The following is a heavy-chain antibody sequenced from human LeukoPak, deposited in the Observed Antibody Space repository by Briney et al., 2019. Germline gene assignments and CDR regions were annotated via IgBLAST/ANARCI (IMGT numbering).Heavy chain of an antibody. Sequence: GGSLRLSCAASGFTVSSNYMSWVRQAPGKGLEWVSVIYSGGSTYYADSVKGRFTISRDNSKNTLYLQMNSLRAEDTAVYYCASQPLLWFGKPRGMDVWGQGTTVTVSS. J-gene: IGHJ6*02. D-gene: IGHD3-10*01. V-gene: IGHV3-66*04. CDR3: ASQPLLWFGKPRGMDV. CDR1: GFTVSSNY. CDR2: IYSGGST.